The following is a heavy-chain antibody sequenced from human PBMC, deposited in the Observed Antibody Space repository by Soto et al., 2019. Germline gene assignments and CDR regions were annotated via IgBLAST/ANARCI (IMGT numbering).Heavy chain of an antibody. CDR2: LTWNGEVL. CDR3: VKDSESSGYLTHLDY. CDR1: GFTFDDCA. V-gene: IGHV3-9*01. J-gene: IGHJ4*02. D-gene: IGHD3-22*01. Sequence: PGGSLRLSCVASGFTFDDCAIHWVRQTPGKGLEWVSGLTWNGEVLGYADSVKGRFTISRDNAKNSLYLEMNSLRPEDTALYYCVKDSESSGYLTHLDYWGQGTLVTVSS.